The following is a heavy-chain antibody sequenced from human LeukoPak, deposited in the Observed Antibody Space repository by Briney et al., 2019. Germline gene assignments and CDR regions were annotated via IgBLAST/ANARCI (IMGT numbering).Heavy chain of an antibody. Sequence: GASVKVSCKASGYTFAGYFMHWVRQAPGQGLDWMGWINPNTGGTKYAQKFQGRVTMTRDTSIGTAYMELSTVTSDGTAVYFCARVHATGYFSLDLGYWGQGTLVTVSS. CDR1: GYTFAGYF. J-gene: IGHJ4*02. CDR3: ARVHATGYFSLDLGY. D-gene: IGHD3-9*01. CDR2: INPNTGGT. V-gene: IGHV1-2*02.